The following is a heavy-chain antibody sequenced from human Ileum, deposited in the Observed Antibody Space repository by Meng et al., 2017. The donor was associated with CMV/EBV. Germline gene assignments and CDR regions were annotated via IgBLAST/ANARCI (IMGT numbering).Heavy chain of an antibody. CDR1: YIFSNFG. CDR3: ARVGTIATFHRDNWFDP. J-gene: IGHJ5*02. CDR2: LSIHDGHT. V-gene: IGHV1-18*01. Sequence: YIFSNFGITWVRQAPGQGLEWMGYLSIHDGHTKYAKNVQGRVTMTADISTSTGYMDLSRLRSDDTAMYYCARVGTIATFHRDNWFDPWGQGTLVTVSS. D-gene: IGHD3-16*01.